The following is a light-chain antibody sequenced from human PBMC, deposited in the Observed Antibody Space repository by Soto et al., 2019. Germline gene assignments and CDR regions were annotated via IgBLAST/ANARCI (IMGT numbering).Light chain of an antibody. J-gene: IGKJ1*01. CDR2: HAS. V-gene: IGKV3-11*01. CDR3: QQRSNWPPWT. CDR1: QSVSSY. Sequence: EIVLTQSPATLSLSPGERATLSCRASQSVSSYLAWYQQKPGQAPRLLIYHASSRATGIPARFSGSGSGTDFTLTISSLEPEVFAVYYCQQRSNWPPWTFGQGTKVEIK.